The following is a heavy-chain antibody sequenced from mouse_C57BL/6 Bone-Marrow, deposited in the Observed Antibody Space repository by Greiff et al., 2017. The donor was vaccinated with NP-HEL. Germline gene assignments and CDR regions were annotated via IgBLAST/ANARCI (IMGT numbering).Heavy chain of an antibody. CDR1: GFNIKDDY. Sequence: EVQLQQSGAELVRPGASVKLSCTASGFNIKDDYMHWVKQRPEQGLEWIGWIDPENGDTEYASKFQGKAPITADTSSNTAYLQLSSLTSEDTAVYYCMIYYYGSSPAWFAYWGQGTLVTVSA. CDR3: MIYYYGSSPAWFAY. CDR2: IDPENGDT. J-gene: IGHJ3*01. D-gene: IGHD1-1*01. V-gene: IGHV14-4*01.